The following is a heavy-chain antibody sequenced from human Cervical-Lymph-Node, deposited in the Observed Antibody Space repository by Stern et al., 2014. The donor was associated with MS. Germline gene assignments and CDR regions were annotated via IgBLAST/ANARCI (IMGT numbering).Heavy chain of an antibody. Sequence: MQLVESGAEVPKPGSSVKVSCKASVGTFSKFPSSWVRQAPGQGLEGMGGIFPVFGTPTYAHEFRGRVTITADVSTSTVYMELSSLRSDDTAVYYCALSSETSDRWYSLGYDLWGQGTLVTVSS. CDR3: ALSSETSDRWYSLGYDL. D-gene: IGHD6-13*01. V-gene: IGHV1-69*01. CDR1: VGTFSKFP. CDR2: IFPVFGTP. J-gene: IGHJ5*02.